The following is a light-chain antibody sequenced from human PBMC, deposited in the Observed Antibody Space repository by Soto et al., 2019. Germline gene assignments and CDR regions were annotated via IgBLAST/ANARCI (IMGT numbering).Light chain of an antibody. Sequence: QSAPTQPASVSGSPGQSITISCTGTSSDIGSHDYVSWYQHHPGKAPKLIIYEVTNRPSGVSDRFSGSKSGSTASLTISGLQAEDEADYHCTSYTSNTALVFGTWTKLTVL. J-gene: IGLJ1*01. CDR2: EVT. CDR3: TSYTSNTALV. V-gene: IGLV2-14*01. CDR1: SSDIGSHDY.